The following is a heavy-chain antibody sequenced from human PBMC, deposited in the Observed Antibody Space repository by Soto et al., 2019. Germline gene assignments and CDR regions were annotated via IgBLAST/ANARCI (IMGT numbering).Heavy chain of an antibody. Sequence: QVQLVESGGGVVQPGRSLRLSCAVSGFTFSTYGMHWVRQAPGKGLEWVAVISRDGGTKYYADSVKGRFTISRDNSRKTLILEMNSLRGDDIAVYYCTGEVASGYWGQGTLVTVSS. D-gene: IGHD2-8*02. CDR2: ISRDGGTK. CDR3: TGEVASGY. J-gene: IGHJ4*02. V-gene: IGHV3-30*03. CDR1: GFTFSTYG.